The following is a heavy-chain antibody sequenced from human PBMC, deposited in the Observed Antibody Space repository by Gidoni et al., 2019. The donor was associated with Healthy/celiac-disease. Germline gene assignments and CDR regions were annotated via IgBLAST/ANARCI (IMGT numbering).Heavy chain of an antibody. D-gene: IGHD3-22*01. Sequence: EVQLVESGGGLVQPGGSLRLSCAASGFTFSSYSMNWVRQAPGKGLEWVSYISSSSSTIYYADSVKGRFTISRDNAKNSLYLQMNSLRDEDTAVYYCARDGYYYDSSGYFFLPLDYWGQGTLVTVSS. CDR1: GFTFSSYS. CDR2: ISSSSSTI. J-gene: IGHJ4*02. V-gene: IGHV3-48*02. CDR3: ARDGYYYDSSGYFFLPLDY.